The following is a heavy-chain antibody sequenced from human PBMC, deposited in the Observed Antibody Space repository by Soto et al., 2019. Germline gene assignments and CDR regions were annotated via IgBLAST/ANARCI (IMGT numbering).Heavy chain of an antibody. CDR2: IFNIEST. CDR3: ATLAAAGTR. J-gene: IGHJ4*02. D-gene: IGHD6-13*01. CDR1: CGSVSSASYY. V-gene: IGHV4-61*01. Sequence: PSETLSLTCTVSCGSVSSASYYWSWIRQPPGKGLEWIGYIFNIESTNYNPSLKSRVIMSVDTSKKQFSLRLTSVTAADTAVYYCATLAAAGTRWGQGTPVTVSS.